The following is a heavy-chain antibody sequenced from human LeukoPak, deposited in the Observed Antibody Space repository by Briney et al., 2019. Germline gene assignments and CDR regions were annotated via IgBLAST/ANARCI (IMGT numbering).Heavy chain of an antibody. CDR2: MNPNSGNT. D-gene: IGHD5-18*01. CDR1: GYTFTSYD. J-gene: IGHJ6*03. CDR3: AATAMVIRRVYYYYYMDV. Sequence: ASVKVSCKASGYTFTSYDINWVRQATGQGLEWMGWMNPNSGNTGYAQKFQGRVTITRNTSISTAYMELSSLRSEDTAVYYCAATAMVIRRVYYYYYMDVWGKGTTVTVSS. V-gene: IGHV1-8*01.